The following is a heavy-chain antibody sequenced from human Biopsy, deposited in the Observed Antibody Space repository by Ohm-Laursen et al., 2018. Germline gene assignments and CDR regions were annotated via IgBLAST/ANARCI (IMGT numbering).Heavy chain of an antibody. CDR2: VNPVAEAT. CDR1: GYNFGNYY. Sequence: SVKVSCKASGYNFGNYYINWVRKVPGQGLEWLGVVNPVAEATMYAQRFQDRITLTRDASTNTVYMDLTSLTSEDTAVYYCARESPLRLGVCGAIRCFKEVFGMDVWGQGTTAIVSS. CDR3: ARESPLRLGVCGAIRCFKEVFGMDV. V-gene: IGHV1-46*01. D-gene: IGHD2-21*01. J-gene: IGHJ6*02.